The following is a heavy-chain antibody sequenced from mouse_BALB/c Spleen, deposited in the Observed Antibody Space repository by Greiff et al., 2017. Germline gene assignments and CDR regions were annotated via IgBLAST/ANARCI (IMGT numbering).Heavy chain of an antibody. CDR2: ISSGGSYT. Sequence: EVQGVESGGDLVKPGGSLKLSCAASGFTFSSYGMSWVRQTPDKRLEWVATISSGGSYTYYPDSVKGRFTISRDNAKNTLYLQMRSLKSEDTAMYYCARETGNWFAYWGQGTLVTVSA. CDR1: GFTFSSYG. V-gene: IGHV5-6*01. J-gene: IGHJ3*01. D-gene: IGHD4-1*01. CDR3: ARETGNWFAY.